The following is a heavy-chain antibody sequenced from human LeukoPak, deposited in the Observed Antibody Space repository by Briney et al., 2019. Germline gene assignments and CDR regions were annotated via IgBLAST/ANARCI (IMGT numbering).Heavy chain of an antibody. D-gene: IGHD1-26*01. V-gene: IGHV1-18*01. CDR3: ARDLGPYTGSYYSYYHYMDV. CDR1: GYNFATSG. J-gene: IGHJ6*03. CDR2: ISGYNGNT. Sequence: ASVKVSCKAYGYNFATSGIGWVRQAPGQGLEWLGWISGYNGNTKSSPKLQGRVTMTTDTSTDTAYLELGSLRVDDTAIYYCARDLGPYTGSYYSYYHYMDVWGEGTSVTVSS.